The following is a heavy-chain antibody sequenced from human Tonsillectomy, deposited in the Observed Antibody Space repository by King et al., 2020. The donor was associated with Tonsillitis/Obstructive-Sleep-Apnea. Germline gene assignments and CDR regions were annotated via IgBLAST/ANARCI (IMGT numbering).Heavy chain of an antibody. Sequence: QLVQSGPEVKKPGTSVKVSCKASGFTFTSSAMQWVRQARGQRREWIGWIVVGSGNTNYAQKFQERVTITRDMSTSTAYMELSSLRSEDTDVYYCAARNFWSGYSYYGMDVWGQGTTVTVSS. J-gene: IGHJ6*02. CDR1: GFTFTSSA. CDR3: AARNFWSGYSYYGMDV. CDR2: IVVGSGNT. V-gene: IGHV1-58*02. D-gene: IGHD3-3*01.